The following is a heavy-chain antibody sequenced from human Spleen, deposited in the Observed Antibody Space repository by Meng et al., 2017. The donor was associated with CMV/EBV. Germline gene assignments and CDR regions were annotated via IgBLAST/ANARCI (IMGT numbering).Heavy chain of an antibody. D-gene: IGHD3-22*01. CDR3: ARVGVSSGYYSLDY. V-gene: IGHV4-39*01. J-gene: IGHJ4*02. CDR2: IYYSGST. CDR1: GGSISGTSYY. Sequence: GSLRLSCTVSGGSISGTSYYWGWIRQPPGKGLEWIGSIYYSGSTYYNPSLKSRVTISVDSSKHQFSLKLSSVTAADTAVYYCARVGVSSGYYSLDYWGQGTLVTVSS.